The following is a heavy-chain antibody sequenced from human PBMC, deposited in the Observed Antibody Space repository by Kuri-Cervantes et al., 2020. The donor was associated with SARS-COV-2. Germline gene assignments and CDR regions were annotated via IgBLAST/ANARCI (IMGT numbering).Heavy chain of an antibody. D-gene: IGHD3-22*01. CDR2: IYYSGST. CDR3: SRQGGYYGMDV. CDR1: GGSISSSNW. J-gene: IGHJ6*02. V-gene: IGHV4-39*01. Sequence: SETLSLTCAVSGGSISSSNWWCWIRPPPGKGLEWIGSIYYSGSTNYNPTLKSRVTISVDTSTNQFFLNLTSVTAAYTAVYYCSRQGGYYGMDVWGQGTTVTVSS.